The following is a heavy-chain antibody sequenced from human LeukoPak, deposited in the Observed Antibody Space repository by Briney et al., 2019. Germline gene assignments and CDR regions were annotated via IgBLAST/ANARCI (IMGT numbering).Heavy chain of an antibody. CDR1: GYTFTGYY. CDR3: ARGRVGVRVSAAMSGLDY. D-gene: IGHD2-2*01. CDR2: INPNSGGT. Sequence: ASVKVSCKASGYTFTGYYMHWVRQAPGQGLEWMGWINPNSGGTNYAQKFQGRVTMTRDTSISTAYMELSRLRSDDTAVYYCARGRVGVRVSAAMSGLDYWGQGTLVTVSS. V-gene: IGHV1-2*02. J-gene: IGHJ4*02.